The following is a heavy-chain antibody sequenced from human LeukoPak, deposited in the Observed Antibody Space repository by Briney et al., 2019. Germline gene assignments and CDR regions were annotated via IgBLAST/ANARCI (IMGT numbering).Heavy chain of an antibody. CDR2: ISADGDGP. V-gene: IGHV3-23*01. Sequence: GGSLRLSCAASGFTFSSHAMNWVRQVPGKGLVWVSTISADGDGPHYAASVKGRFHISRDNSKNTLFLQMNSLRDGDPAVYFCARTFNGFDPTFDYWGQGTLVTVSS. D-gene: IGHD6-25*01. CDR1: GFTFSSHA. CDR3: ARTFNGFDPTFDY. J-gene: IGHJ4*02.